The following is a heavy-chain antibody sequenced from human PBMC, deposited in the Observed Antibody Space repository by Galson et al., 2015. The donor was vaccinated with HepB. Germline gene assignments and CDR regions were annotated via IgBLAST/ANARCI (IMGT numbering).Heavy chain of an antibody. CDR2: ISVYNGNT. CDR1: GYSFASYG. CDR3: ARGDYDDIDYYYYGMDV. D-gene: IGHD3-3*01. Sequence: SVKVSCKASGYSFASYGISWVRQAPGQGLEWMGWISVYNGNTNYAQKLQGRVTMTTDTSTRTAYMELRSLRSDDTAVYYCARGDYDDIDYYYYGMDVWGQGTTVTVSS. J-gene: IGHJ6*02. V-gene: IGHV1-18*01.